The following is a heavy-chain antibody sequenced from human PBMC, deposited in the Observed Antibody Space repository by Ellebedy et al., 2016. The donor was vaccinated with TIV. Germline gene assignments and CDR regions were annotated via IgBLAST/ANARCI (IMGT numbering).Heavy chain of an antibody. Sequence: GESLKISCAASGFTFSSSATPWVRHPPGKGLEWVSHFSDNTYYADSVKGRFTISRDISRNTLYLQMSGLRAEDTAIYYCAKGRSGTYKNHAFNSWGQGALVAVSS. D-gene: IGHD1-14*01. CDR2: FSDNT. CDR1: GFTFSSSA. J-gene: IGHJ4*02. V-gene: IGHV3-23*01. CDR3: AKGRSGTYKNHAFNS.